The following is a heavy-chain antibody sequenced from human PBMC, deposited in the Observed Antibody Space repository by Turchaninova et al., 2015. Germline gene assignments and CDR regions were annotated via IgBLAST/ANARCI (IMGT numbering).Heavy chain of an antibody. CDR1: GGSVSSGSYR. D-gene: IGHD6-13*01. CDR3: ARVASSSWRDGRGDYYYYYMDV. Sequence: VSGGSVSSGSYRWSWIRQPPGKGLEWIGDVYYSGSTDYNPSLKSRATMSVETSKNQFSLKVYSVAAADTAVYYCARVASSSWRDGRGDYYYYYMDVWGKGTTVTVSS. CDR2: VYYSGST. V-gene: IGHV4-61*01. J-gene: IGHJ6*03.